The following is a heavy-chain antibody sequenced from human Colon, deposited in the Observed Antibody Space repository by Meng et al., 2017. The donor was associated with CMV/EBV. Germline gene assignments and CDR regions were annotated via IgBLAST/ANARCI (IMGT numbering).Heavy chain of an antibody. Sequence: LSLTCAASGFTFSSYGMHWVRQAPGKGLEWVAVIWYDGSNKYYADSVKGRFTISRDNSKNTLYLQMNSLRAEDTAVYYCAKDSYYDSSGYSHNYFDYWGQGTLVTVSS. J-gene: IGHJ4*02. V-gene: IGHV3-33*06. CDR3: AKDSYYDSSGYSHNYFDY. CDR1: GFTFSSYG. D-gene: IGHD3-22*01. CDR2: IWYDGSNK.